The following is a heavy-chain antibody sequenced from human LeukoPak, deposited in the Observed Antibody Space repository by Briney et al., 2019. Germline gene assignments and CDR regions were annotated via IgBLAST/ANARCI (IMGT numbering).Heavy chain of an antibody. Sequence: PSETLSLTCTVSGGSIGTFYWSWIRQPPGKGLEWIGHIYYSGSTNYNPSLKSRVTISVDTSKNQFSLKLSSVTAADTAVYYCARVPTYYDSPQGDYWGQGTLVTVSS. J-gene: IGHJ4*02. CDR3: ARVPTYYDSPQGDY. V-gene: IGHV4-59*01. D-gene: IGHD3-22*01. CDR1: GGSIGTFY. CDR2: IYYSGST.